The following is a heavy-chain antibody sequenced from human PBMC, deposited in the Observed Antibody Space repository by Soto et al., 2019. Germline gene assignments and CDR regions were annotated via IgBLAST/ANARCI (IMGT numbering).Heavy chain of an antibody. D-gene: IGHD6-13*01. CDR1: GFTFSSYA. V-gene: IGHV3-30-3*01. CDR2: ISYDGSDK. J-gene: IGHJ4*02. CDR3: AKDQCSSCYEIDY. Sequence: GGSLRLSCAASGFTFSSYAMHWVRQAPGKGLEWVALISYDGSDKDYADSVKGRFTISRDNSRNTLFLQMNSLRAEDTAVYYCAKDQCSSCYEIDYWGQGTLVTVSS.